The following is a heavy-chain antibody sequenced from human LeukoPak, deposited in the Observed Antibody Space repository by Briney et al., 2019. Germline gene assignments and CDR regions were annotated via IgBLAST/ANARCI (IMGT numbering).Heavy chain of an antibody. V-gene: IGHV3-23*01. D-gene: IGHD3-22*01. CDR3: ARALGYYDSSGYYPLYYYYYYYMDV. CDR1: GFSFSNFG. J-gene: IGHJ6*03. Sequence: GGTLRLSCAASGFSFSNFGMSWVRQAPGKGLEWVSSLSGSGGDTYYADSVKGRFSISRDNSKNSLYLQMNSLRAEDTAVYYCARALGYYDSSGYYPLYYYYYYYMDVWGKGTTVTVSS. CDR2: LSGSGGDT.